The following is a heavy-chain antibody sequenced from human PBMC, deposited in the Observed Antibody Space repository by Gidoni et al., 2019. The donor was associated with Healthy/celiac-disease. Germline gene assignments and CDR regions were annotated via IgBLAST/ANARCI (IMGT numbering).Heavy chain of an antibody. Sequence: QVQLQESGPGLVKPSETLSLTCTVSGYSISSGYYWGWIRQPPGTGLEWIGSIYHSGSTYYNPSLKSRVTISVDTSKNQFSLKLSSVTAADTAVYYCARDWINWGQGTLVTVSS. CDR3: ARDWIN. CDR1: GYSISSGYY. CDR2: IYHSGST. V-gene: IGHV4-38-2*02. D-gene: IGHD2-2*03. J-gene: IGHJ4*02.